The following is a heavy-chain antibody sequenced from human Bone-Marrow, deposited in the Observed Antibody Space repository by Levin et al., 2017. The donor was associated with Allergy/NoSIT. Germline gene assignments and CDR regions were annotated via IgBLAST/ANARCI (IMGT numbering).Heavy chain of an antibody. D-gene: IGHD6-13*01. V-gene: IGHV3-53*01. Sequence: PGGSLRLSCAASGFTVSNNYMKWVRQAPGKGLEWVSLIYSGGNTYYADSVKGRFTISRDNSKNTLYLQMNSLRAADTAVYYCAAQTPGIGHSWGQGTLVTVSS. CDR2: IYSGGNT. CDR3: AAQTPGIGHS. J-gene: IGHJ4*02. CDR1: GFTVSNNY.